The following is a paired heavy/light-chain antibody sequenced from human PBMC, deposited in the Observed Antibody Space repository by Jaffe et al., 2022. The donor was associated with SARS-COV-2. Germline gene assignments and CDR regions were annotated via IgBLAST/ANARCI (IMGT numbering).Heavy chain of an antibody. CDR2: IYYSGST. CDR3: ARHVGYYGSGSYYDDPHYFDY. Sequence: QLQLQESGPGLVKPSETLSLTCTVSGGSISSSSYYWGWIRQPPGKGLEWIGSIYYSGSTYYNPSLKSRVTISVDTSKNQFSLKLSSVTAADTAVYYCARHVGYYGSGSYYDDPHYFDYWGQGTLVTVSS. D-gene: IGHD3-10*01. J-gene: IGHJ4*02. CDR1: GGSISSSSYY. V-gene: IGHV4-39*01.
Light chain of an antibody. CDR2: DAS. J-gene: IGKJ2*01. CDR3: QQRSNWPPGYT. Sequence: EIVLTQSPATLSLSPGERATLSCRASQSVSSYLAWYQQKPGQAPRLLIYDASNRATGIPARFSGSGSGTDFTLTISSLEPEDFAVYYCQQRSNWPPGYTFGQGTKLEIK. CDR1: QSVSSY. V-gene: IGKV3-11*01.